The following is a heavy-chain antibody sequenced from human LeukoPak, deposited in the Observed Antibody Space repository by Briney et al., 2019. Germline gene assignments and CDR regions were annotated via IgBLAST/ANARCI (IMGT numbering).Heavy chain of an antibody. CDR3: AKGERESYYYDSSGSPHLGAFDI. Sequence: GGSLRLSCAASGFTFSSYAMSWVRQAPGKGLEWVSAISGSGGSTYYADSVKGRFTISRDNSKNTLYLQMNSLRAEDTAVYYCAKGERESYYYDSSGSPHLGAFDIWGQGTMVTVSS. J-gene: IGHJ3*02. CDR2: ISGSGGST. V-gene: IGHV3-23*01. D-gene: IGHD3-22*01. CDR1: GFTFSSYA.